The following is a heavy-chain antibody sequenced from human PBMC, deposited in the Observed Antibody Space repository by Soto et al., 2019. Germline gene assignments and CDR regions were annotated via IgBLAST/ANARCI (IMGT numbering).Heavy chain of an antibody. Sequence: SETLSLTGTVSGGSISSYYCSWIRQPRGKGLEWIGYIYYSGSTNYNPSLKSRVTISVDTSKNQFTLKLSSVTAADTAVYYCARAERRWLQLLLNDAFDIWGQGTMVTVSS. CDR1: GGSISSYY. V-gene: IGHV4-59*01. CDR2: IYYSGST. J-gene: IGHJ3*02. D-gene: IGHD2-2*01. CDR3: ARAERRWLQLLLNDAFDI.